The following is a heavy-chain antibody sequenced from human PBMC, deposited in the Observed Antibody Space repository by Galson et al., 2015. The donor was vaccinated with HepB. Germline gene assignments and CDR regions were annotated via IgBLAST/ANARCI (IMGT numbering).Heavy chain of an antibody. CDR3: AKDLIAADDAFDI. J-gene: IGHJ3*02. CDR2: ISGSGGST. Sequence: SLRLSCAASGFTFSSYAMSWVHQAPGKGLEWVSAISGSGGSTYYADSVKGRFTISRDNSKNTLYLQMNSLRAEDTAVYYCAKDLIAADDAFDIRGQGTMVTVSS. D-gene: IGHD6-13*01. CDR1: GFTFSSYA. V-gene: IGHV3-23*01.